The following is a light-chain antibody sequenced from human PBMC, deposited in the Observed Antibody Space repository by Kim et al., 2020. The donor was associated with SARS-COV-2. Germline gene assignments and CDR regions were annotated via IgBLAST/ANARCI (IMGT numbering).Light chain of an antibody. CDR1: QSVSSD. CDR3: QQRSNWPLT. V-gene: IGKV3-11*01. J-gene: IGKJ4*01. CDR2: DAS. Sequence: LSPGERATLSCRPSQSVSSDLVGYQQRPGQAPRLLIYDASNRATGIPARFSGSGSGTDFTLTISSLESEDFAVYYCQQRSNWPLTFGGGTKVDIK.